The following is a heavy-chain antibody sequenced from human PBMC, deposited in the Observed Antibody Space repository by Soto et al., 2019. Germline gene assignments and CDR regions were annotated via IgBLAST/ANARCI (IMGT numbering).Heavy chain of an antibody. CDR2: MYPGDSDT. J-gene: IGHJ4*02. V-gene: IGHV5-51*01. D-gene: IGHD3-3*01. CDR1: GYDFNTNW. Sequence: GESLKISCRGSGYDFNTNWFGWVRQLPGRGLEWVGIMYPGDSDTRYNPSLQGHVTLSVDVTVSTAFLQWRSLETSDTGMYFCARLPRDCNKTSCYYADHWGQGTQVTSPQ. CDR3: ARLPRDCNKTSCYYADH.